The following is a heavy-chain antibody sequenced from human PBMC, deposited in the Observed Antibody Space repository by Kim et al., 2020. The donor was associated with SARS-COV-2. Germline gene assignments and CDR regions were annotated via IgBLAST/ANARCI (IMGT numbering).Heavy chain of an antibody. CDR3: ASVSVEMATIDY. J-gene: IGHJ4*02. D-gene: IGHD5-12*01. V-gene: IGHV4-31*02. Sequence: YYNPSLESRVTISVDTSKNQFSLKLSSVTAADTAVYYCASVSVEMATIDYWGQGTLVTVSS.